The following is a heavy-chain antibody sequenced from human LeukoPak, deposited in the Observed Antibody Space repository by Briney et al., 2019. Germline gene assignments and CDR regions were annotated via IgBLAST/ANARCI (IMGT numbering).Heavy chain of an antibody. CDR3: ARDIHWNGVGAFDI. V-gene: IGHV4-4*07. D-gene: IGHD1-1*01. CDR1: GGSISSYY. Sequence: SETLSLTCTVSGGSISSYYWSWIRQPAGKGLEWIGRIYTSGSTNYNPSLKSRVTMSVDTSKNQFSLKLSSVTAADTAVYYCARDIHWNGVGAFDIWGQGTMVTVSS. CDR2: IYTSGST. J-gene: IGHJ3*02.